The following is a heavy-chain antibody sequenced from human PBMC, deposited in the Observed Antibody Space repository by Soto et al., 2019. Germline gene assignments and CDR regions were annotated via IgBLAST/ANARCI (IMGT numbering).Heavy chain of an antibody. CDR1: GFTFSSYG. J-gene: IGHJ6*01. D-gene: IGHD6-13*01. CDR2: ISYDGSNK. CDR3: AKGAYGSSSWYNYYDGMDV. Sequence: QVQLVESGGGVVQPGRSLRLSCAASGFTFSSYGMHWVRQAPGKGLEWVAVISYDGSNKYYADSVKGRFTISRDNSKKTLYLQMNRLRAEDTAVYYCAKGAYGSSSWYNYYDGMDVRGQGTTVTVSS. V-gene: IGHV3-30*18.